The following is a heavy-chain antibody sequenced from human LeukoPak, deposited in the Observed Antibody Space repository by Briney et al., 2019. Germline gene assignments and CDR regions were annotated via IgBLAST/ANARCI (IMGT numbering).Heavy chain of an antibody. J-gene: IGHJ5*02. CDR3: ARHGASVVGATTGWFDP. D-gene: IGHD1-26*01. CDR1: GGSISSYY. Sequence: SETLSLTCTVSGGSISSYYWSWIRQPPGKGLEWIGYIYYSGSTNYNPSLKSRVTISVDTSKNQFSLKLSSVTAAHTAVYYCARHGASVVGATTGWFDPWGQGTLVTVSS. V-gene: IGHV4-59*08. CDR2: IYYSGST.